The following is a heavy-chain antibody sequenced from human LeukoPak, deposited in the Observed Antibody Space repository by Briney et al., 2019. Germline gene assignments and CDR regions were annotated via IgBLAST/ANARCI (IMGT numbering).Heavy chain of an antibody. CDR2: INPSGGST. Sequence: GASVKVSCTASGYTFTSYYTHWVRQAPGQGLEWMGIINPSGGSTSYTQMFQGRVTMTRDTSTSTVYMELSSLRSDDTAVYYCARDNPAKELIAARAYNWFDPWGQGTLVTVSS. J-gene: IGHJ5*02. CDR1: GYTFTSYY. CDR3: ARDNPAKELIAARAYNWFDP. D-gene: IGHD6-6*01. V-gene: IGHV1-46*01.